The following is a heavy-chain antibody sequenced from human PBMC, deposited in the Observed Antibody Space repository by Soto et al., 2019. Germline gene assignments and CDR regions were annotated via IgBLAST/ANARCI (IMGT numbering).Heavy chain of an antibody. Sequence: SETLSLTCTVSGGSISSYYWSWIRQPPWKGLEWIGYIYYSGSTNYNPSLKSRVTISVDTSKNQFSLKLSSVTAADTAVYYCARDRVDTAMFYYYGMDVWGQGTTVTVSS. D-gene: IGHD5-18*01. CDR1: GGSISSYY. CDR3: ARDRVDTAMFYYYGMDV. V-gene: IGHV4-59*01. CDR2: IYYSGST. J-gene: IGHJ6*02.